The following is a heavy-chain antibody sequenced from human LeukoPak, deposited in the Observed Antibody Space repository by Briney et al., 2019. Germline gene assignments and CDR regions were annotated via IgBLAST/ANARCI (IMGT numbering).Heavy chain of an antibody. V-gene: IGHV3-66*01. CDR1: GLSVSSNY. CDR2: IYRDGSS. D-gene: IGHD3-9*01. J-gene: IGHJ4*02. CDR3: ARSFYDILIGYYQYFDY. Sequence: GGSLRLSCVASGLSVSSNYMSWVRQAPGKGLEWVPVIYRDGSSYYAESVKGRFTISRDNSKNTLYIQMNSLRAEDTAVYYCARSFYDILIGYYQYFDYWGQGTLVTVSS.